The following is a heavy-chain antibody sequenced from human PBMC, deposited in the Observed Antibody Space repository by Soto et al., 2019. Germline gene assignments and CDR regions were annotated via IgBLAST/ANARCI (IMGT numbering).Heavy chain of an antibody. V-gene: IGHV3-33*01. CDR3: ARDASEYSLWSGYYPSRNGMDV. J-gene: IGHJ6*02. CDR1: GFTFSSFG. D-gene: IGHD3-3*01. Sequence: QVQVVESGGGVVQPGRSLRLSCAASGFTFSSFGMHWVRQAPGKGLEWVSLIWYDGSKKSYGDSVKGRFTISRDNSRNTVYLQMNSLRADDTAVYYCARDASEYSLWSGYYPSRNGMDVWGQGTTVTVSS. CDR2: IWYDGSKK.